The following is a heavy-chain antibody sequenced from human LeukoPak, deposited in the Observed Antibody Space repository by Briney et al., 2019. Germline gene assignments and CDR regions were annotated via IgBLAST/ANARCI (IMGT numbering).Heavy chain of an antibody. CDR3: AKRAVMVRGLYAFDL. J-gene: IGHJ3*01. V-gene: IGHV3-21*04. CDR1: GFTFSSYS. D-gene: IGHD3-10*01. CDR2: ISSSSSYI. Sequence: GGSLRLSCAASGFTFSSYSMNWVRQAPGKGLEWVSSISSSSSYIYYADSVKGRFTISRDNAKNSLYLQMNSLRGEDTAVYYCAKRAVMVRGLYAFDLWGQGTMVTVSS.